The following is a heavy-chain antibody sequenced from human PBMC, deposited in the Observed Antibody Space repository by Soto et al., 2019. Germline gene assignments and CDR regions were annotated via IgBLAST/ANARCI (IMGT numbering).Heavy chain of an antibody. CDR3: VRYCSTTKCPFDC. D-gene: IGHD2-2*01. Sequence: SETLSLTCTVSGGSIIIGGSYWGWIRQPPGKGLEWIGYIYYSGNTYFNPSLKSRVTLSVDTSKNQFSLNLSSVTAADTAVYYCVRYCSTTKCPFDCWGQGTLVTVSS. V-gene: IGHV4-30-4*01. CDR1: GGSIIIGGSY. J-gene: IGHJ4*02. CDR2: IYYSGNT.